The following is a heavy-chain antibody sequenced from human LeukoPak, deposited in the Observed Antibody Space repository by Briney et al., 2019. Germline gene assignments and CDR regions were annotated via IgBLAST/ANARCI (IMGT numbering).Heavy chain of an antibody. CDR3: ARGNGDNPVVVVPAAYFDY. CDR1: VGSFSGYY. CDR2: INHSGSI. V-gene: IGHV4-34*01. D-gene: IGHD2-2*01. J-gene: IGHJ4*02. Sequence: PSETLSLTCAVSVGSFSGYYWSGIRQPPGKGVGWIGEINHSGSINYNPSLKSRVTISVDTSKNQFSLKLSSVTAADTAVYYCARGNGDNPVVVVPAAYFDYWGQGTLVTVSS.